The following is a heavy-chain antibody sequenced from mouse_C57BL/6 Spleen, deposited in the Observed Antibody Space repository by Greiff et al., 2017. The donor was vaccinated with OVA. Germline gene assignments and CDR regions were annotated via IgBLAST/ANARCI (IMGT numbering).Heavy chain of an antibody. CDR1: GYAFSSSW. CDR2: IYPGDGDT. Sequence: VQLQQSGPELVKPGASVKISCKASGYAFSSSWMNWVKQRPGKGLEWIGRIYPGDGDTNYNGKFKGKATLTADKSSSTAYMQLSSLTSEDSAVYFCARNDYGSSSNFDYWGQGTTLTVSS. D-gene: IGHD1-1*01. V-gene: IGHV1-82*01. J-gene: IGHJ2*01. CDR3: ARNDYGSSSNFDY.